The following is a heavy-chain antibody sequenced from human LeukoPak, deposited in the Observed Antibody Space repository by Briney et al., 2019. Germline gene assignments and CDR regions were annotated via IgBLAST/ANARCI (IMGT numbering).Heavy chain of an antibody. J-gene: IGHJ4*02. Sequence: SETLSLTCAVYGGSFSGYYWSWIRQPPGKGLEWIGEINHSGSTNYNPSLKSRVTISVDTSKNQFSLKLSSVTAADTAVYYCARDGMITFGGVYDYWGQGTLVTVSS. D-gene: IGHD3-16*01. CDR1: GGSFSGYY. CDR3: ARDGMITFGGVYDY. CDR2: INHSGST. V-gene: IGHV4-34*01.